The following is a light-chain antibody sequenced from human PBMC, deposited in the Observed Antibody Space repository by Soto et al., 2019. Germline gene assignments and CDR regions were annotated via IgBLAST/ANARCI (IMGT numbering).Light chain of an antibody. V-gene: IGKV1-33*01. CDR3: HQYDTLPLT. Sequence: DIQMTQSPSSLSASVGDRVTITCQASQDISNYLNWYQQKPGKAPKLLIYDASNLETGVPSRFSRRGAGTDFTFTISSLQPEDIATYYCHQYDTLPLTFGPGTKVDIK. CDR1: QDISNY. J-gene: IGKJ3*01. CDR2: DAS.